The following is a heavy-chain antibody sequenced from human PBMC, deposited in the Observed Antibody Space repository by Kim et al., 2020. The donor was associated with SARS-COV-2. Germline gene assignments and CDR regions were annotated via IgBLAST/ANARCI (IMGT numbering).Heavy chain of an antibody. J-gene: IGHJ4*02. V-gene: IGHV4-59*01. D-gene: IGHD6-19*01. Sequence: SETLSLTCTVSGGSISRYYWSWIRQPPGKGLEWIGYIYYSGSTNYNPSLKNRVTISVDTSKNQFSLKLSSVTAADTAVYYCAGGSSGWSDYFDYWGQGTLVTVSS. CDR2: IYYSGST. CDR3: AGGSSGWSDYFDY. CDR1: GGSISRYY.